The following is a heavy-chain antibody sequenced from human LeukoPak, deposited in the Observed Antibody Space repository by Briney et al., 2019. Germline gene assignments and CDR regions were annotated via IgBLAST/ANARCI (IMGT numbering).Heavy chain of an antibody. Sequence: ATVKVSCKVSGYTLTELSMHWVRQAPGKGLEWMGGFDPEDGETIYAQKFQGRVTMTEDTSTDTAYMELSSLRSEDTAVYYCATDLWLRDYYYGMDVWGQGTTVTVSS. V-gene: IGHV1-24*01. D-gene: IGHD3-22*01. CDR2: FDPEDGET. CDR1: GYTLTELS. J-gene: IGHJ6*02. CDR3: ATDLWLRDYYYGMDV.